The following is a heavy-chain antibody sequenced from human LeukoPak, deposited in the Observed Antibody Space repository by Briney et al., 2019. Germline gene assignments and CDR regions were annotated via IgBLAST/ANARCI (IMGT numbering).Heavy chain of an antibody. CDR1: GGSFSGYY. V-gene: IGHV4-34*01. Sequence: PSETLSLTCAGCGGSFSGYYWSWLRQPPGKGLEWIGEINHSGSTNYNPSLKSRVTISVDTSKNQFSLKLSSVTAADTAVYYCAREAYPKTIDYWGQGTLVTVSS. CDR3: AREAYPKTIDY. J-gene: IGHJ4*02. D-gene: IGHD2-2*02. CDR2: INHSGST.